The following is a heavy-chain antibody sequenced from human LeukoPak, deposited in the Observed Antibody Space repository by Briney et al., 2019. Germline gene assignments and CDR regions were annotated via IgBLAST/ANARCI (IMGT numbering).Heavy chain of an antibody. Sequence: PGGSLRLSCAASGFTFSSYDMTWVRQAPGKGVEWGSDVRGRGGKTSYADSVKGRFTISRDNSKTTLYLQMNSLRAEDTAVYYCAKDRSSGWYTTLDYWGQGGLVTVSS. CDR2: VRGRGGKT. CDR1: GFTFSSYD. D-gene: IGHD6-19*01. V-gene: IGHV3-23*01. J-gene: IGHJ4*02. CDR3: AKDRSSGWYTTLDY.